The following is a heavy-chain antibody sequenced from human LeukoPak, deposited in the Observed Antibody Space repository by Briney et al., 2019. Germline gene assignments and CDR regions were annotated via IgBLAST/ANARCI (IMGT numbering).Heavy chain of an antibody. J-gene: IGHJ4*02. CDR3: ATDIGSYHASYFDY. Sequence: GASVKVSCKASGYTFTDHYMHWVRQAPGQGPEWMGWMNPNSGGTKYAENFLGRVTMTRDTSINTAYMELSSLRSEDTAVYYCATDIGSYHASYFDYWGQGTLVTVSS. V-gene: IGHV1-2*02. D-gene: IGHD1-26*01. CDR1: GYTFTDHY. CDR2: MNPNSGGT.